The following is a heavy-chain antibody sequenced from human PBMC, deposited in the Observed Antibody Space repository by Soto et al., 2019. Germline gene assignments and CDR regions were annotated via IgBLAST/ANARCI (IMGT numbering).Heavy chain of an antibody. Sequence: GESLKISCKGSGYSFTSYWIGWVRQMPGKGLEWMGIIYPGDSDTRYSPSFQGQVTISADKSISTAYLQWSSLKASDTAMYYCARQPIGRHPERIAVADDAFDIWGQGTMVTVS. CDR3: ARQPIGRHPERIAVADDAFDI. V-gene: IGHV5-51*01. J-gene: IGHJ3*02. CDR2: IYPGDSDT. D-gene: IGHD6-19*01. CDR1: GYSFTSYW.